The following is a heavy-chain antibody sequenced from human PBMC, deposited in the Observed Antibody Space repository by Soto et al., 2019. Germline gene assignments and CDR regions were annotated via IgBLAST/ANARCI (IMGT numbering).Heavy chain of an antibody. CDR3: ARDLDVSRAPGSYGW. J-gene: IGHJ4*02. CDR2: ISAYNGNT. D-gene: IGHD1-26*01. Sequence: ASVKVSCKASGYTFTSYGISWVRQAPGQGLEWMGWISAYNGNTNYAQKLQGRVTMTTDTPTSTAYMELRGLRSDDTAVYYCARDLDVSRAPGSYGWWGQGTLVTVSS. V-gene: IGHV1-18*01. CDR1: GYTFTSYG.